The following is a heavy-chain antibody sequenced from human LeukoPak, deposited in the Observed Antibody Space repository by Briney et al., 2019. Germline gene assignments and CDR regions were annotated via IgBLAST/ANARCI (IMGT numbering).Heavy chain of an antibody. V-gene: IGHV4-30-4*01. CDR3: ARGGSSGYYYYFDY. Sequence: SETPSLTCIVSGGSISSGDYYWSWIRQPPGKGLEWIGYIYYSGSTYYNPSLKSRVTISVDTSKNQFSLKLSSVIAADTAVYYCARGGSSGYYYYFDYWGQGTLVTVSS. CDR1: GGSISSGDYY. CDR2: IYYSGST. J-gene: IGHJ4*02. D-gene: IGHD3-22*01.